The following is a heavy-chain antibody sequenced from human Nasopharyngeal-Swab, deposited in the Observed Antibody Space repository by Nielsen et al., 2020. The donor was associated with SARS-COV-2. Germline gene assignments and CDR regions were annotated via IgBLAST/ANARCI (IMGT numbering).Heavy chain of an antibody. Sequence: SLKISCAASGFTFDDYAMHWVRQAPGKGLEWVSGISWNSVSIGYADSVKGRFTISRDDAKNSLFLQMNNLRGDDAAIYYCVRGPTYGTRTDYFDSWGQGTLVTVSS. J-gene: IGHJ4*02. V-gene: IGHV3-9*01. CDR1: GFTFDDYA. D-gene: IGHD3-10*01. CDR2: ISWNSVSI. CDR3: VRGPTYGTRTDYFDS.